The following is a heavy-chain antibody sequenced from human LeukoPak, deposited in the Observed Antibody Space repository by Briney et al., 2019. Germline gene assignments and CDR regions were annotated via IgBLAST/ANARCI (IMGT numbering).Heavy chain of an antibody. D-gene: IGHD6-13*01. CDR1: GFTFSSYS. CDR2: ISSSSSYI. J-gene: IGHJ3*02. V-gene: IGHV3-21*01. CDR3: VRGGGGNWYGYAFDI. Sequence: NPGGSLRLSCAASGFTFSSYSMNWVRQAPGKGLEWVSSISSSSSYIYYADSVKGRFTISRDNAKNSLYLQMNSLRAEDRAVYYCVRGGGGNWYGYAFDIWGQGTVVTVSS.